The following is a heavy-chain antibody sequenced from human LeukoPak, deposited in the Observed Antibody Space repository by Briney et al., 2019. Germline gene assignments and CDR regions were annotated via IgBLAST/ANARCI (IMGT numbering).Heavy chain of an antibody. J-gene: IGHJ4*02. Sequence: PGGSLRLSCAASGFTFITNDMTWVRQAPGKGLEWVSVLYSDGNTKYADSVQGRFTISRDNSKNTLYLEMNSLSPDDTAVYYCARGVEPLVANTLAYWGQGTLVTVSS. CDR3: ARGVEPLVANTLAY. CDR2: LYSDGNT. D-gene: IGHD1-14*01. CDR1: GFTFITND. V-gene: IGHV3-53*01.